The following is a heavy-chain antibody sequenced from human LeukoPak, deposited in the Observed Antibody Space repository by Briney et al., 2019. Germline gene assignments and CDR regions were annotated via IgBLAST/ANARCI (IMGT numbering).Heavy chain of an antibody. V-gene: IGHV3-48*03. CDR2: ISSSGSIT. CDR1: GFTFSSYE. Sequence: GGSLRLSCAASGFTFSSYEMNWVRQAPGKGLEWVSYISSSGSITYYADSVKGRFTISRDNAKNSLYLQMNGLRAEDTALYYCARTYSSTWRFDPWGQGTLVTVSS. D-gene: IGHD6-13*01. CDR3: ARTYSSTWRFDP. J-gene: IGHJ5*02.